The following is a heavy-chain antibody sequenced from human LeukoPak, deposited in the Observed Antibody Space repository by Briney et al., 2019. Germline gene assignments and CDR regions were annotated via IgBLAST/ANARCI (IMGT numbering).Heavy chain of an antibody. D-gene: IGHD3-9*01. J-gene: IGHJ6*02. CDR1: GFTFSDYA. CDR2: ISSYGGST. CDR3: ARDAPLRYFDWLSYGMDV. V-gene: IGHV3-23*01. Sequence: GGSLRLSCAASGFTFSDYAMSWVRQAPGKGLDWVSTISSYGGSTYYADSEKGRFTISRDNSKNTLYLQMNSLRAEDTAVYYCARDAPLRYFDWLSYGMDVWGQGTTVTVSS.